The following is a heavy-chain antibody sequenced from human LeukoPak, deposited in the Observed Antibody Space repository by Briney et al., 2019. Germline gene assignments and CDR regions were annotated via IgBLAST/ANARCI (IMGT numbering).Heavy chain of an antibody. CDR2: ISYDGSNK. D-gene: IGHD2-15*01. CDR3: ASSGLGYCSGGSPCAFDI. V-gene: IGHV3-30-3*01. J-gene: IGHJ3*02. Sequence: GGSLRLSCAASGFTFSSYAMHWVRQAPGKGLEWVAVISYDGSNKYYADSVKGRFTISRDNSKNTLYLQMNSLRAEDTAVYYCASSGLGYCSGGSPCAFDIWGQGTMVTVSS. CDR1: GFTFSSYA.